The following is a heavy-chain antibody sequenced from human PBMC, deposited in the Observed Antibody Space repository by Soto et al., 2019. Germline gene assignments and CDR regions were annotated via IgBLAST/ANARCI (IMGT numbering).Heavy chain of an antibody. CDR1: GGTFSSYA. D-gene: IGHD4-4*01. CDR3: ARDGDDYSNYPYYGMDV. CDR2: IIPIFGTA. J-gene: IGHJ6*02. Sequence: VASVKVSCKASGGTFSSYAISWVRQAPGQGLEWMGGIIPIFGTANYAQKFQGRVTITADESTSTAYMELSSLRSEDTAVYYCARDGDDYSNYPYYGMDVWGQGTTVTVSS. V-gene: IGHV1-69*13.